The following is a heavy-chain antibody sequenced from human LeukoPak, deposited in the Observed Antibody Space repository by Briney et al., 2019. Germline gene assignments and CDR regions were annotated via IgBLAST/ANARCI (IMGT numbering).Heavy chain of an antibody. CDR3: ATGLSSNWNHAVDY. CDR1: GYTLTELS. CDR2: FDPEDGET. D-gene: IGHD1-1*01. V-gene: IGHV1-24*01. J-gene: IGHJ4*02. Sequence: ASVKVSCKVSGYTLTELSMHWVRQAPGKGLEWMGGFDPEDGETIYAQKFQGRVTMTEDTTTDTAYMELSSLRSEDTAVYYCATGLSSNWNHAVDYWGQGTLVTVSS.